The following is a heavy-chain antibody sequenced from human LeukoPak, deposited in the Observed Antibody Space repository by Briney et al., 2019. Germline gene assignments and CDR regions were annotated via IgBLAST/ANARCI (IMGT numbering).Heavy chain of an antibody. V-gene: IGHV4-38-2*02. CDR2: MYSSGRT. CDR3: ARSGSGYLRYYFDY. D-gene: IGHD5-12*01. CDR1: GYSISSGYY. Sequence: SETLSLTRTVSGYSISSGYYWGWIRQPPGKGLEWIGSMYSSGRTYYNPSLKSRVTISVDTSKNQFSLKLSSVTAADTAVYYCARSGSGYLRYYFDYWGQGTLVTVSS. J-gene: IGHJ4*02.